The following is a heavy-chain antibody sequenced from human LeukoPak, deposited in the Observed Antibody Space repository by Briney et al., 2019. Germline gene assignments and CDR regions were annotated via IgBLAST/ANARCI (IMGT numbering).Heavy chain of an antibody. CDR3: AREGEDCDFDY. CDR2: INHSGST. CDR1: GGSFSGYY. J-gene: IGHJ4*02. Sequence: SETLSLTCAVYGGSFSGYYWSWIRQPPGKGLEWIGEINHSGSTNYNPSLKSRVTISVDTSKNQFSLKLSSVTAADTAVYYCAREGEDCDFDYWGQGTLVTVSS. D-gene: IGHD3-16*01. V-gene: IGHV4-34*01.